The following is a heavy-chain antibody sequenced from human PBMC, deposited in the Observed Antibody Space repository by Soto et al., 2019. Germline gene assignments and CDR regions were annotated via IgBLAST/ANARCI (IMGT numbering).Heavy chain of an antibody. CDR3: ARGFYGDYGGGYYYYGMDV. J-gene: IGHJ6*02. CDR2: IYYSGST. CDR1: GGSISSGGYY. V-gene: IGHV4-31*03. Sequence: SETLSLTCTVSGGSISSGGYYWSWIRQHPGKGLEWIGYIYYSGSTYYNPSLKSRVTISVDTSKNQFSLKLSSVTAADTAVYYCARGFYGDYGGGYYYYGMDVWGQGTMVTVSS. D-gene: IGHD4-17*01.